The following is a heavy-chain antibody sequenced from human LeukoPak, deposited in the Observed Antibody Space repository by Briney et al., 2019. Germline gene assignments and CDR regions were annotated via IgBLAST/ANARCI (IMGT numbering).Heavy chain of an antibody. CDR3: ARRVGEKDYGSGSYGRLDYDGMDV. J-gene: IGHJ6*02. D-gene: IGHD3-10*01. CDR1: GYSFTSYW. V-gene: IGHV5-51*01. CDR2: IYPGDSDP. Sequence: GESLKISCKGSGYSFTSYWICWVRQMSAKGLEWTGIIYPGDSDPRYSTSFHGKVYISAAKSSRTAYLEWSSQNASDTTMYYCARRVGEKDYGSGSYGRLDYDGMDVWGQGTLVTVSS.